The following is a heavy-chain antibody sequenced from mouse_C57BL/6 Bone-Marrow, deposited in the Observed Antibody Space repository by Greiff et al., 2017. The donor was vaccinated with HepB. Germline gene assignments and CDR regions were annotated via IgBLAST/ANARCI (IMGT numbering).Heavy chain of an antibody. V-gene: IGHV1-50*01. J-gene: IGHJ4*01. D-gene: IGHD2-2*01. CDR3: AVWLRRTPHYYAMDY. CDR2: IDTSDSDT. Sequence: QVHVQQPGAELVQPGDSVKLSCKASGYTFTSYWMQWVKQRPGQGLEWIGEIDTSDSDTNYNQKFKGKATLTVDTSSSTAYMQLSSLTAEDSAVYYCAVWLRRTPHYYAMDYWGQGTSVTVSS. CDR1: GYTFTSYW.